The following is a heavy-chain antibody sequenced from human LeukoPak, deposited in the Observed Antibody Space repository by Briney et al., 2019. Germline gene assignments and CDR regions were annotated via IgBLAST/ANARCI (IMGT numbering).Heavy chain of an antibody. V-gene: IGHV1-18*01. J-gene: IGHJ3*02. Sequence: ASVKVSCKASGYTFSKFGIAWVQQAPGQGLEWMGWISGNNDNPQSAQDLQGRVTVTTDRSTSTAYMELRSLRHDDTAVYYCARGDGGNPWDAFDIWGQGTMVTVSS. D-gene: IGHD4-23*01. CDR3: ARGDGGNPWDAFDI. CDR2: ISGNNDNP. CDR1: GYTFSKFG.